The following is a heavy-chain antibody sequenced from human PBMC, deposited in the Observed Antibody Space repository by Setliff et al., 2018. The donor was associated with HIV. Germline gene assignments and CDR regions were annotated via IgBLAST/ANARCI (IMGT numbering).Heavy chain of an antibody. D-gene: IGHD6-13*01. CDR3: ASSYSSSWSYFDY. CDR2: IYYSGSP. V-gene: IGHV4-59*08. CDR1: NGSISNYY. Sequence: SETLSLTCTVSNGSISNYYWSWIRQPPGKGLQWIGYIYYSGSPNYNPSLKSRVTISVDRSKNQVSLKMSSVTAADTAVYYCASSYSSSWSYFDYWGQGTLVTVSS. J-gene: IGHJ4*02.